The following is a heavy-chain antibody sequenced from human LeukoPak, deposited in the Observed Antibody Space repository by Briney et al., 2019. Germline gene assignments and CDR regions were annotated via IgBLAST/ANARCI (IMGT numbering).Heavy chain of an antibody. CDR1: GGSISSGDYY. V-gene: IGHV4-30-4*01. J-gene: IGHJ5*02. Sequence: SETLSLTCTVSGGSISSGDYYWSWLRQPPGKGLEWIGYIYYSGSTYYNPSLKSRVTISVDTSKNQFSLKPSSVTAADTAVYYCARAYSSSWYGLFGSFDPWGQGTLVTVSS. D-gene: IGHD6-13*01. CDR3: ARAYSSSWYGLFGSFDP. CDR2: IYYSGST.